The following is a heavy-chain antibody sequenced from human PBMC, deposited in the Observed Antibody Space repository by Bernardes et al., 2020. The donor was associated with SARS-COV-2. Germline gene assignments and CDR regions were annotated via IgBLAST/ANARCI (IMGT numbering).Heavy chain of an antibody. CDR3: ARETRIAVAD. Sequence: SATLTLTCTVSGGSISSYYWSWIRQPAGQGLEWIGRIYTSGSTNYNPSLKSRVTMSVDTSKNQFSLKLSSVTAADTAVYYCARETRIAVADWGQGTLVTVSS. CDR1: GGSISSYY. V-gene: IGHV4-4*07. J-gene: IGHJ4*02. CDR2: IYTSGST. D-gene: IGHD6-19*01.